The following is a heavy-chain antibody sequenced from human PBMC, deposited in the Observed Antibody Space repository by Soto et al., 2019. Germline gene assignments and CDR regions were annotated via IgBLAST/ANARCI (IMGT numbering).Heavy chain of an antibody. J-gene: IGHJ6*02. V-gene: IGHV3-33*01. CDR2: IWYDGSNK. CDR1: GFTFSSYG. D-gene: IGHD3-10*02. Sequence: GGSLRLSCAASGFTFSSYGMHWVRQAPGKGLEWVAVIWYDGSNKYYADSVKGRFTISRDNSKNTLYLQMNSLRAEDTAVYYCARDMSTVSFYYYYGMDVWGQGT. CDR3: ARDMSTVSFYYYYGMDV.